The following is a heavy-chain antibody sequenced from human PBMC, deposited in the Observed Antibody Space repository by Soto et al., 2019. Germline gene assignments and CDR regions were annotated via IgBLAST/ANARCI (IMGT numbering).Heavy chain of an antibody. CDR3: ARESSGIAVAGGGGYYCYYGMDV. J-gene: IGHJ6*02. V-gene: IGHV1-18*04. CDR1: GYTVTSYG. CDR2: ISAYNGNT. D-gene: IGHD6-19*01. Sequence: ASVKVSCKASGYTVTSYGISCVRQAPGQVLEWMGWISAYNGNTNYAQKLQGRVTMTTDTSTSTAYMELRSLRSDDTAVYYCARESSGIAVAGGGGYYCYYGMDVWGQGTTVTVS.